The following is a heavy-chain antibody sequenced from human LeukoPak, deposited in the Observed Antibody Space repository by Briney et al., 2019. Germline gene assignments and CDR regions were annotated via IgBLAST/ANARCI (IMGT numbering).Heavy chain of an antibody. CDR2: IRYDGSNK. D-gene: IGHD3-3*01. CDR3: AKDLYDFWSGYYFDYMDG. Sequence: PGGSLRLSCAASGFTFSSYGMHWVRQAPGKGLEWVAFIRYDGSNKYYADSVKGRFTISRDNSKNTLYLQMNSLRAEDTAVYYCAKDLYDFWSGYYFDYMDGWGKGSTVTVSS. V-gene: IGHV3-30*02. J-gene: IGHJ6*03. CDR1: GFTFSSYG.